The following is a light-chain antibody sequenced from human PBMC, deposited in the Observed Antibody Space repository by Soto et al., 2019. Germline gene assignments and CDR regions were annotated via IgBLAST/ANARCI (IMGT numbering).Light chain of an antibody. J-gene: IGKJ3*01. CDR2: DAS. CDR3: QHYHGYPFT. V-gene: IGKV1-5*01. Sequence: IQMTQSPSSLSASVGDRVTITCQASQSVNTWLAWYQQKPGKAPVLLIYDASSLKSGVPSRFSGSGSGTEFTLTITSLQPDDFAIYYCQHYHGYPFTFGPGTKVDIK. CDR1: QSVNTW.